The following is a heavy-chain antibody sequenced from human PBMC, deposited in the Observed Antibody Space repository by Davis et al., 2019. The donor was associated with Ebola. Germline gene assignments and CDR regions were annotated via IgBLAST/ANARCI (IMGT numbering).Heavy chain of an antibody. CDR3: ASSLRYDFWSGYSDY. J-gene: IGHJ4*02. CDR1: GFTFSSYW. D-gene: IGHD3-3*01. CDR2: IKQDGSEK. Sequence: GGSLRLSCAASGFTFSSYWMSWVRQAPGKGLEWVANIKQDGSEKYYVDSVKGRFTISRDNSKNSLYLQMNSLRDEDTAVYYCASSLRYDFWSGYSDYWGQGTLVTVSS. V-gene: IGHV3-7*01.